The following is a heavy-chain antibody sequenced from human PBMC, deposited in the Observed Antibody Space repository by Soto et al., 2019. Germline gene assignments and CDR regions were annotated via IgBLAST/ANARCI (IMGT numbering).Heavy chain of an antibody. V-gene: IGHV3-74*01. D-gene: IGHD2-8*01. CDR3: SRALDAIVPTAY. CDR1: GFTFSNYW. CDR2: INGDGTYT. J-gene: IGHJ4*02. Sequence: GSLRLSCAASGFTFSNYWIHWVRQGPGKGLTWVSRINGDGTYTSSADSVKGRFTISRDNAKNTLYLQMSSLRPEDTAVYYCSRALDAIVPTAYWGQGTLVTVSS.